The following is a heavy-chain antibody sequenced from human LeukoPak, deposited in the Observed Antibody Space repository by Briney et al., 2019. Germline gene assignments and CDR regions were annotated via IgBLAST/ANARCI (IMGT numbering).Heavy chain of an antibody. CDR1: GGSISRYV. J-gene: IGHJ6*02. Sequence: SETLSLTCSVSGGSISRYVWSWIRRPPGKGLEWIGDVYDSGSANYNPSLNGRVTISLDSSKNQFSLKVSSVTAADTAVYYCARASCGGNCYSWKRDYYYGMDVWGQGTTVTVSS. CDR2: VYDSGSA. D-gene: IGHD2-21*02. V-gene: IGHV4-59*01. CDR3: ARASCGGNCYSWKRDYYYGMDV.